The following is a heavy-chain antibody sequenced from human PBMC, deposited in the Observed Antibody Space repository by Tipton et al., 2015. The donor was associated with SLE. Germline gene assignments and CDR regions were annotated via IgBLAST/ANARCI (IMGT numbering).Heavy chain of an antibody. Sequence: TLSLTCTVSGGSISSYYWSWIRQPPGKGLEWIGYIYYSGSTNYNPSLKSRVTISVDTSKNQFSLKLSSVTAADTAVYYCAREGIVGATGFDYWGQGTLVTVSS. J-gene: IGHJ4*02. CDR2: IYYSGST. CDR3: AREGIVGATGFDY. V-gene: IGHV4-59*12. CDR1: GGSISSYY. D-gene: IGHD1-26*01.